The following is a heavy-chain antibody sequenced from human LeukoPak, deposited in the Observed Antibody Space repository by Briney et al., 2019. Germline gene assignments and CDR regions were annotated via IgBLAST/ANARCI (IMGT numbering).Heavy chain of an antibody. V-gene: IGHV1-18*01. Sequence: ASVKVSCKASGYTFTSYGISWVRQAPGQGLEWMGWISAYNGNTNYAQKLQGRVTMTTDTSTSTAYMELRSLRSDDTAVYYCARDHHIYYDSSGYYPNFDYWGQGTLVTVSS. CDR3: ARDHHIYYDSSGYYPNFDY. CDR2: ISAYNGNT. D-gene: IGHD3-22*01. CDR1: GYTFTSYG. J-gene: IGHJ4*02.